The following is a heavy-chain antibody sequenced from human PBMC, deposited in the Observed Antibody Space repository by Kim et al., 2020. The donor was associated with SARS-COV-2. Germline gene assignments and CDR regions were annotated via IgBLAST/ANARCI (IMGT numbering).Heavy chain of an antibody. CDR1: GVSISSSSYY. V-gene: IGHV4-39*01. J-gene: IGHJ4*02. CDR2: IYYSGST. D-gene: IGHD3-3*01. Sequence: SETLSLTCTVSGVSISSSSYYWGWIRQPPGKGLEWIGSIYYSGSTYYNPSLKSRVTISADTSKNQFSLKLSSVTAADTAVYYCASGKRLYGYYFDYWGQGTLVTVSS. CDR3: ASGKRLYGYYFDY.